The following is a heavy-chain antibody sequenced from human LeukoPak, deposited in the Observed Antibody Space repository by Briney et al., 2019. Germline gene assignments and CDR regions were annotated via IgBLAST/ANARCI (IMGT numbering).Heavy chain of an antibody. Sequence: PGGSLRLSCAASGFTFSSYSMNWVRQAPGKGLEWVSSISSSSSYIYYADSVKGRFTISRDNAKNSLYLQMNSLRAEDTAVYCCARATYYYDNRPDYWGQGTLVTVSS. CDR1: GFTFSSYS. CDR3: ARATYYYDNRPDY. J-gene: IGHJ4*02. D-gene: IGHD3-22*01. CDR2: ISSSSSYI. V-gene: IGHV3-21*01.